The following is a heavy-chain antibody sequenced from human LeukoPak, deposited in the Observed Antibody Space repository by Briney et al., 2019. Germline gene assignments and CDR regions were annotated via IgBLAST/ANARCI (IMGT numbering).Heavy chain of an antibody. D-gene: IGHD3-10*01. V-gene: IGHV4-39*07. CDR1: GGSISSNSYY. CDR3: ARGQEWFGESTTGAFDI. J-gene: IGHJ3*02. Sequence: SETLSLTCAVSGGSISSNSYYWGWIRQPPGKGLEWIGSIYYSGSTYYNPSLKSRVTISVDTSKNQFSLKLSSVTAADTAVYYCARGQEWFGESTTGAFDIWGQGTMVTVSS. CDR2: IYYSGST.